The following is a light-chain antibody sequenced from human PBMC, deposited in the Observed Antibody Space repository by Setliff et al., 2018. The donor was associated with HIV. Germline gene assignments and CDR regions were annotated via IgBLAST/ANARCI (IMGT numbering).Light chain of an antibody. J-gene: IGLJ2*01. Sequence: QSVLTQAPSASGTPGQRVTISCSGSTSSIGRNAVNWYQQLPGTAPKLLIYRNNQRPSGVPDRFSGSKSGTAASLAISGLQSEDEADYYCSAWDDNLNGVLFGGGTKATVL. V-gene: IGLV1-44*01. CDR2: RNN. CDR1: TSSIGRNA. CDR3: SAWDDNLNGVL.